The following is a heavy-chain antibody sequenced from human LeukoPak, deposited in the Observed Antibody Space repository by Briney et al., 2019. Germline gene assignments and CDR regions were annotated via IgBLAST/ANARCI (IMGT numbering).Heavy chain of an antibody. CDR2: INHSGST. CDR1: GGSFRGYY. D-gene: IGHD6-19*01. J-gene: IGHJ6*02. CDR3: ARERSSGWYSDYYGMDV. V-gene: IGHV4-34*01. Sequence: KPSETLSLTCAVYGGSFRGYYWSWIRQPPGKGLEWIGEINHSGSTNYNPSLKSRVTISVDTSKNQFSLKLSSVTAADTAVYYCARERSSGWYSDYYGMDVWGQGTTVTVSS.